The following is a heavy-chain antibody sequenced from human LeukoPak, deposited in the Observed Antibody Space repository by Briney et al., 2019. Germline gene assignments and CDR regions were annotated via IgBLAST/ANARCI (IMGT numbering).Heavy chain of an antibody. Sequence: SETLSLTCTVSGGSIIAYYWSSVRQPAGEGLEWIGHVYTSGSTYNPSLKSRVTMSVDTSKNQFSLKLNSVTAADTAVYYCARRHYSSGLDYWGQGILVTLSS. CDR2: VYTSGST. CDR1: GGSIIAYY. J-gene: IGHJ4*02. V-gene: IGHV4-4*07. CDR3: ARRHYSSGLDY. D-gene: IGHD6-25*01.